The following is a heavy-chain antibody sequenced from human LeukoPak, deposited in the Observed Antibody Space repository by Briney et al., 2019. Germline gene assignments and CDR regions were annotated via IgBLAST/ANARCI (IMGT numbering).Heavy chain of an antibody. CDR2: ISGSGGST. J-gene: IGHJ4*02. CDR3: AKDRRIVGATYFDY. CDR1: GFTFSSYA. D-gene: IGHD1-26*01. V-gene: IGHV3-23*01. Sequence: GGSLRLSCAASGFTFSSYAMSWVRQAPGKGLEWVSAISGSGGSTYYADSVKGRFAISRDNSKNTLYLQMNSLRAEDTAVYYCAKDRRIVGATYFDYWGQGTLVTVSS.